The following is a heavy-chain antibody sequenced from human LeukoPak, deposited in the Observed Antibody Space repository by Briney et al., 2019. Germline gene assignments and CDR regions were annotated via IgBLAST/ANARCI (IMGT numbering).Heavy chain of an antibody. V-gene: IGHV1-18*01. Sequence: ASVNVSCKASGYIFTNYGISWVRQAPGQGLEWMGWISPYSSHTNFAPNLQDRLTMTTDTSTSTAYMELRSLRSDDTAVYYCAKTRDTVLNEYWGQGTLVTAAS. J-gene: IGHJ4*02. CDR1: GYIFTNYG. CDR2: ISPYSSHT. CDR3: AKTRDTVLNEY.